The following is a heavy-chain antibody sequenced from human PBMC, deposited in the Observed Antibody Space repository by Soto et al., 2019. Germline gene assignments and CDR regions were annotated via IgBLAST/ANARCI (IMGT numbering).Heavy chain of an antibody. J-gene: IGHJ6*02. CDR3: ARQLVRGVIIHYYYYGMDV. Sequence: SETLSLTCTVSGGSISSSSYYWGWIRQPPGKGLEWIGSIYYSGSTYYNPSLKSRVTISVDTSKNQFSLKLSSVTAADTAVYYCARQLVRGVIIHYYYYGMDVWGQGTTVTVSS. CDR2: IYYSGST. CDR1: GGSISSSSYY. D-gene: IGHD3-10*01. V-gene: IGHV4-39*01.